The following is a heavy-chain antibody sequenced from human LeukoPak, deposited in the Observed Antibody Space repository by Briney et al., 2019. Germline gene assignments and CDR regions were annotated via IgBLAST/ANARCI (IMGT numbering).Heavy chain of an antibody. J-gene: IGHJ4*02. CDR2: IEHSGST. D-gene: IGHD1-1*01. CDR3: ARGRYGAYDY. CDR1: GGSFSGYY. Sequence: SETLSLTCAVYGGSFSGYYWSWIRQPPGKGLEWIGEIEHSGSTNYNPSLKCRVTISVNTSKNQFSLKLSSVTAADTAVYYCARGRYGAYDYWGQGTLVTVSS. V-gene: IGHV4-34*01.